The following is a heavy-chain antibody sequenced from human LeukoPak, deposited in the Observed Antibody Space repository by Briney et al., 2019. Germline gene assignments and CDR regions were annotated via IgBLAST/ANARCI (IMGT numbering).Heavy chain of an antibody. V-gene: IGHV1-69*04. CDR1: GYTFTGYY. CDR3: ARDRAVPYYYDSSGYYYFPS. D-gene: IGHD3-22*01. Sequence: SVKVSCKASGYTFTGYYMHWVRQAPGQGLEWMGRIIPILGIANYAQKFQGRVTITADKSTSTAYMELSSLRSEDTAVYYCARDRAVPYYYDSSGYYYFPSWGQGTLVTVSS. CDR2: IIPILGIA. J-gene: IGHJ4*02.